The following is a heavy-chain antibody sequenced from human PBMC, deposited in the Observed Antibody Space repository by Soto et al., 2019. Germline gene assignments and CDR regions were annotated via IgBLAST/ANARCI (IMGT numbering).Heavy chain of an antibody. J-gene: IGHJ5*02. D-gene: IGHD2-2*01. V-gene: IGHV4-39*02. CDR2: IFYTGTA. CDR3: ARLVVVAPVANA. Sequence: PSESLSLNCSVSVGSSNYNSYYWGWILQPPGKGLEWVGGIFYTGTAYYSPSLKDRVTISVDTSKNSFSLNLTSVTAADTAVYFCARLVVVAPVANAWGQGTLVTVSS. CDR1: VGSSNYNSYY.